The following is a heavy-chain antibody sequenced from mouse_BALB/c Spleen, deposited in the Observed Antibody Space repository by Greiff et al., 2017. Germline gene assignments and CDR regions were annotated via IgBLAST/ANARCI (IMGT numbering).Heavy chain of an antibody. CDR1: GFNIKDTY. Sequence: VQLQQSGAELVKPGASVKLSCTASGFNIKDTYMHWVKQRPEQGLEWIGRIDPANGNTKYDPKFQGKATITADTSSNTAYLQLSSLTSEDTAVYYCASYYGSLYWYFDVWGAGTTVTVSS. CDR2: IDPANGNT. J-gene: IGHJ1*01. D-gene: IGHD1-1*01. CDR3: ASYYGSLYWYFDV. V-gene: IGHV14-3*02.